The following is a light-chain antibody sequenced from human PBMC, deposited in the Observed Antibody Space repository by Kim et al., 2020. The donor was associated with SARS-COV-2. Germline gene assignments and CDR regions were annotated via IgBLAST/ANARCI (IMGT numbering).Light chain of an antibody. CDR2: KAS. CDR1: QSISTW. V-gene: IGKV1-5*03. CDR3: QQYNSYPWT. J-gene: IGKJ1*01. Sequence: DIQMTQSPSTLSASVGDRVTITCRASQSISTWLAWYQQKPGKAPKLLIYKASSLESGVPSRFSGSGSGTDFTLTVSSLQPDDCATYYCQQYNSYPWTFGQGTKVDIK.